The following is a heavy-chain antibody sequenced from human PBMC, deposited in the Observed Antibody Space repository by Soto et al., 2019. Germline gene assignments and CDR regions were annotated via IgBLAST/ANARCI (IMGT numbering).Heavy chain of an antibody. CDR2: ISSSGSTI. V-gene: IGHV3-48*01. CDR3: ARDPDSSGWYNWFDP. J-gene: IGHJ5*02. CDR1: GFTFSSYS. Sequence: EVQLVESGGGLVQPGGSLRLSCAASGFTFSSYSMNWVRQAPGKGLEWVSYISSSGSTIYYADSVKGRFTSSRDNAKNSLYLQMTSLRAEDTAVYYCARDPDSSGWYNWFDPWGQGTLVTVSS. D-gene: IGHD6-19*01.